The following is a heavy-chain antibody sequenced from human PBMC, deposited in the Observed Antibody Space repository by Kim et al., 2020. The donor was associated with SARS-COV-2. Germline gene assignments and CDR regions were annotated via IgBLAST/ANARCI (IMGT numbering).Heavy chain of an antibody. CDR1: GYTFTNFQ. V-gene: IGHV1-18*01. D-gene: IGHD3-10*01. J-gene: IGHJ6*02. CDR2: INTYSGNT. CDR3: ARDLAESPRGSGSLSWGPKTFLYDSGMDV. Sequence: ASVKVSCKASGYTFTNFQINWVRQAPGRGLEWMGWINTYSGNTNYAQKFQGRVTMTTDPFTATAYMELRSMRSDDAAVYFCARDLAESPRGSGSLSWGPKTFLYDSGMDVWGQGTTVTVSS.